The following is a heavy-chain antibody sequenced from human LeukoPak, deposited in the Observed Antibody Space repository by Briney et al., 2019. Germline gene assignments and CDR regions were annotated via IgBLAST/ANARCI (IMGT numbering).Heavy chain of an antibody. CDR1: GGSISSGGYY. Sequence: SETLSLTCTVSGGSISSGGYYWSWIRQHPGKGLEWIGYIYYSGSTYYNPSLKSRVTISVDTSKNQFSLKLSSVTAADTAVYYCARNPNDYSNYAPTGYFDYWGQGTLVTVSS. D-gene: IGHD4-11*01. CDR3: ARNPNDYSNYAPTGYFDY. V-gene: IGHV4-31*03. CDR2: IYYSGST. J-gene: IGHJ4*02.